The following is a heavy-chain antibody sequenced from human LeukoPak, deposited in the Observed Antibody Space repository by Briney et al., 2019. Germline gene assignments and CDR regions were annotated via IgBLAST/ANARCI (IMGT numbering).Heavy chain of an antibody. CDR2: IYYSGST. V-gene: IGHV4-39*07. D-gene: IGHD3-10*01. J-gene: IGHJ5*02. CDR3: ARESRYYYGSGRWFDP. CDR1: GGSISSSSYY. Sequence: SETLSLTCTVSGGSISSSSYYWGWIRQPPGKGLEWIGSIYYSGSTYYNPSLKSRVTISVDTSKNQFSLKLSSVTAADTAVYYCARESRYYYGSGRWFDPWGQGTLVTVSS.